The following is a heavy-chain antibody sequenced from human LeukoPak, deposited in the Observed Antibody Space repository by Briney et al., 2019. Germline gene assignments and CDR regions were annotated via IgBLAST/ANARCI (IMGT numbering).Heavy chain of an antibody. CDR2: IRYDGSNK. CDR1: GFTFSSYA. V-gene: IGHV3-30*02. CDR3: AKDRTIFGVVILNWFDP. D-gene: IGHD3-3*01. J-gene: IGHJ5*02. Sequence: PGGSLRLSCAASGFTFSSYAMSWVRQAPGKGLEWVAFIRYDGSNKYYADSVKGRFTISRDNSKNTLYLQMNSLRAEDTAVYYRAKDRTIFGVVILNWFDPWGQGTLVTVSS.